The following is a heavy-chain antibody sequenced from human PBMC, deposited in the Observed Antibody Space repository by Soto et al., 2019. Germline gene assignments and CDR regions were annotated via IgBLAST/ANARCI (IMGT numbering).Heavy chain of an antibody. V-gene: IGHV4-59*08. CDR2: SYYSGST. J-gene: IGHJ5*02. CDR1: GGSITNNY. CDR3: ARRQNWNNLFDT. D-gene: IGHD1-1*01. Sequence: NPSETLSLTCTVSGGSITNNYWSWIRQSPGKGLEWIGCSYYSGSTSYNPSLRSRVTISIDTSKTQFPLRLRSVTAADTAVYYCARRQNWNNLFDTWGQGTLVTVS.